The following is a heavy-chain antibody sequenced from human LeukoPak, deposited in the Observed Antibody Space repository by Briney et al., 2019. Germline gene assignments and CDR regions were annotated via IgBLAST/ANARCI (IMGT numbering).Heavy chain of an antibody. Sequence: PGGSLRLSCAASGFTFSSYAMHWVRQAPGKGLEWVAVISYDGSNKYYADSVKGRFTISRDNSKNTLYLQMNSLRAEDTAVYYCARNELGTYDYWGQGTLVTVSS. CDR1: GFTFSSYA. V-gene: IGHV3-30-3*01. D-gene: IGHD7-27*01. CDR3: ARNELGTYDY. CDR2: ISYDGSNK. J-gene: IGHJ4*02.